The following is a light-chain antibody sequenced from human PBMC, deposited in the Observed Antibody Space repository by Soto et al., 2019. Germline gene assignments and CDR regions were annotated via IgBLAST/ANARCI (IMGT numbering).Light chain of an antibody. V-gene: IGLV1-44*01. CDR1: SSNIGSNT. Sequence: QSVLTQPPSASGTPGQRVTISCSGSSSNIGSNTVSWYQLLPGTAPKILISTDNQRPSGVPDRFSGSKSGTSASLAISGLQSEDEADYYCAAWDDSLNGHVFGTGTQLTVL. CDR2: TDN. CDR3: AAWDDSLNGHV. J-gene: IGLJ1*01.